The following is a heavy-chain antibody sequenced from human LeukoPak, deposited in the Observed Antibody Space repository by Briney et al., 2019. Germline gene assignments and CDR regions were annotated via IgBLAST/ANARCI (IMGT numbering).Heavy chain of an antibody. CDR3: ARGKVTTPPYYYGLDV. D-gene: IGHD2-21*02. CDR1: GYTFTSYG. CDR2: INTYNGKK. V-gene: IGHV1-18*01. J-gene: IGHJ6*02. Sequence: ASVRVSCKASGYTFTSYGITWVRQAPGQGLEWMAWINTYNGKKNYAQKVQDRVTLATDTSTRTADMELRTLTSDDTAVYYCARGKVTTPPYYYGLDVWGQGTTVIVSS.